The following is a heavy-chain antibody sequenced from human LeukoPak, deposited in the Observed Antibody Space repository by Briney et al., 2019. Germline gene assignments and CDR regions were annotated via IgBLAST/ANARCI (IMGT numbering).Heavy chain of an antibody. D-gene: IGHD3-22*01. CDR2: IKSKTDGGTT. CDR1: EFSVGSNY. CDR3: TTVSPYYYDSSGYLHDY. Sequence: GGSLRLSCAASEFSVGSNYMTWVRQAPGKGLEWVGRIKSKTDGGTTDYAAPVKGRFTISRDDSKDTLYLQMNSLKTEDTAVYYCTTVSPYYYDSSGYLHDYWGQGTLVTVPS. J-gene: IGHJ4*02. V-gene: IGHV3-15*01.